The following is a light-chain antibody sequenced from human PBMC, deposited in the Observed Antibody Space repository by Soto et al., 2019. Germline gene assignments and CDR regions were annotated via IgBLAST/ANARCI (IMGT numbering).Light chain of an antibody. Sequence: DIQMTQSPSTLSASVGDRATITCRASQSIRYRLAWFQQKAGKAPKLLIYEASRLESGVPSRISGSGSETEFTLSISSLQPDDFASFYCQQYTSYPWTFRQGTKVEIK. J-gene: IGKJ1*01. CDR3: QQYTSYPWT. V-gene: IGKV1-5*03. CDR2: EAS. CDR1: QSIRYR.